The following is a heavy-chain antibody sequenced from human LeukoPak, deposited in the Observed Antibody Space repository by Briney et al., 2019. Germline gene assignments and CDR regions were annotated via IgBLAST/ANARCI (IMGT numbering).Heavy chain of an antibody. CDR1: GGSISSSGYY. CDR3: ARVAAGGIHWYFDL. CDR2: IYHSGST. J-gene: IGHJ2*01. V-gene: IGHV4-39*07. D-gene: IGHD1-26*01. Sequence: SETLSLTCTVSGGSISSSGYYWGWIRQPPGKGLEWIGSIYHSGSTYYNPSLKSRVTISVDTSKNQFSLKLSSVTAADTAVYYCARVAAGGIHWYFDLWGRGTLVTVSS.